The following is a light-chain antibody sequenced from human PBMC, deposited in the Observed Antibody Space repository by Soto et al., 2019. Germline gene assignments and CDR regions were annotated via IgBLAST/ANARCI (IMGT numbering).Light chain of an antibody. Sequence: EIELTQSPSTLSLSPGERATLSCRASQSVSSSYLAWYQQKPGQAPSLLISGAFSRATGIPDRFSAGGAGIDFTPTISRVAPEDFVVYFCQQYGSSPLTFGGGTKVEIK. CDR1: QSVSSSY. V-gene: IGKV3-20*01. CDR2: GAF. J-gene: IGKJ4*01. CDR3: QQYGSSPLT.